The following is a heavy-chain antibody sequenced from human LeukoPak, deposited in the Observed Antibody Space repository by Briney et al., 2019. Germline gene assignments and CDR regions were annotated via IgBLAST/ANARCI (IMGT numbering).Heavy chain of an antibody. D-gene: IGHD6-13*01. CDR1: GFTFRNYV. CDR3: AKDLYLDSSPS. V-gene: IGHV3-30*18. Sequence: GGSLRLSCAASGFTFRNYVIHWVRQAPGKGLEWVAVTSSDLNVKLYADSVKGRFTISRDNSKNTLYLQMNSLRAEDTAVYYCAKDLYLDSSPSWGQGTLVTVSS. J-gene: IGHJ5*02. CDR2: TSSDLNVK.